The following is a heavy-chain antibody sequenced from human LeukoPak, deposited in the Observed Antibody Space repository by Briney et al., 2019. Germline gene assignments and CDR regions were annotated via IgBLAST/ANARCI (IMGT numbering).Heavy chain of an antibody. CDR1: GFTFSDSY. J-gene: IGHJ4*02. D-gene: IGHD6-13*01. CDR3: ARASSSWYYFDY. Sequence: GGSLRLSCAASGFTFSDSYMTWIRQAPGKGLEWVSYISNSGSSIYYADSVKGRFTISRDNAKNSLYLQMNSLRAEDTAVYYCARASSSWYYFDYWGQGTLVTVSS. CDR2: ISNSGSSI. V-gene: IGHV3-11*04.